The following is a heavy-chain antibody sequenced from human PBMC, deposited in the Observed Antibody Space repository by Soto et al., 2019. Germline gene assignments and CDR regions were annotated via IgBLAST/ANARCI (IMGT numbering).Heavy chain of an antibody. J-gene: IGHJ3*02. CDR3: ARDLGVGYCSGGSCYRNAFDI. CDR1: GGTFSSYT. Sequence: GASVKVSCKASGGTFSSYTISWVRQAPGQGLEWMGRIIPILGIANYAQKFQGRVTITADKSTSTAYMELSSLRSEDTAVYYCARDLGVGYCSGGSCYRNAFDIWGQGTMVTVSS. D-gene: IGHD2-15*01. CDR2: IIPILGIA. V-gene: IGHV1-69*04.